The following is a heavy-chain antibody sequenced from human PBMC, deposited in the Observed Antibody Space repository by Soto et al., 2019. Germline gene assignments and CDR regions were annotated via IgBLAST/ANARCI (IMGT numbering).Heavy chain of an antibody. J-gene: IGHJ4*02. CDR3: ARRADFFDY. Sequence: SETLSLTCTVSGGSISSNNYYWGWIRQPPGKGLEWIGIIYYSGTTYYNPSLKSRVTISVDTSKNQFSLKLSSVTAADTAVYYCARRADFFDYWGQGTLVTVSS. V-gene: IGHV4-39*01. CDR2: IYYSGTT. CDR1: GGSISSNNYY. D-gene: IGHD1-26*01.